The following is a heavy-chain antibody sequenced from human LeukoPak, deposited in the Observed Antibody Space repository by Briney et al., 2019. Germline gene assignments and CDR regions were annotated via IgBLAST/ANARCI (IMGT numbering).Heavy chain of an antibody. J-gene: IGHJ4*02. V-gene: IGHV1-2*02. CDR3: ARAKDGSLPVPDY. CDR2: INPNSGGT. CDR1: GYTFTGYY. Sequence: GSVKVSCKASGYTFTGYYMHWVRQAPRQGLEWMGWINPNSGGTNYAQKFQGRVTMTRDTSISTVYMELSRLRSDDTAVYYCARAKDGSLPVPDYWGQGTLVTVSS. D-gene: IGHD5-24*01.